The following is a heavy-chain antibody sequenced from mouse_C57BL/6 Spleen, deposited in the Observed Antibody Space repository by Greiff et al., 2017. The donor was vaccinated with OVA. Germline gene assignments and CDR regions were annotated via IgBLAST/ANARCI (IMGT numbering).Heavy chain of an antibody. CDR3: ARPDDYDDDGAWFAY. CDR2: ISSGSSTI. CDR1: GFTFSDYG. V-gene: IGHV5-17*01. D-gene: IGHD2-4*01. Sequence: EVKVEESGGGLVKPGGSLKLSCAASGFTFSDYGMHWVRQAPEKGLEWVAYISSGSSTIYYADTVKGRFTISRDNAKNTLFLQMTSLRSEDTAMYYCARPDDYDDDGAWFAYWGQGTLVTVSA. J-gene: IGHJ3*01.